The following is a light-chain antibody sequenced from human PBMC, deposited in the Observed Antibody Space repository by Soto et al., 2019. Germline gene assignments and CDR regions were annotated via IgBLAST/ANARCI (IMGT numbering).Light chain of an antibody. Sequence: DIQMTQSPSSLSASVGDRVTITCRASQSISNFLNWYQQKPGKAPKLLIYAASTLQSGVPSRFSGSGSGTDFTLTIRSLQPEDFGTYYCQQSYTSPFTFAFGGATKVELK. J-gene: IGKJ4*01. CDR3: QQSYTSPFTFA. V-gene: IGKV1-39*01. CDR1: QSISNF. CDR2: AAS.